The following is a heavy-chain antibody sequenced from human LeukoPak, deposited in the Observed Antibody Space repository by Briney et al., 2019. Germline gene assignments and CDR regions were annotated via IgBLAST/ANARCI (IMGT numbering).Heavy chain of an antibody. CDR1: GGSISSYY. CDR2: IYYSGST. CDR3: ARGARYYDTSGYLMPLNY. Sequence: PSETLSLTCTVSGGSISSYYWSWIRQPPGKGLEWIGYIYYSGSTNYNPSLKSRVTISVDTSKNQFSLKLSSVTAADTAVYYCARGARYYDTSGYLMPLNYWGQGTLVTVSS. V-gene: IGHV4-59*01. D-gene: IGHD3-22*01. J-gene: IGHJ4*02.